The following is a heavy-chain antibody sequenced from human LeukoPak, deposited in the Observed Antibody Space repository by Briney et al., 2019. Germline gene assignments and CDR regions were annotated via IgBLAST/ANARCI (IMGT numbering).Heavy chain of an antibody. Sequence: PAGSLRLSCAASGFTFSSYAMHWVRQAPGKGLEWVAVISYDGSNKYYADSVKGRFTISRDNSKNTLYLQMNSLRAEDTAVYYCARDLGYSSSWHHFDYWGQGTLVTVSS. D-gene: IGHD6-13*01. CDR2: ISYDGSNK. CDR3: ARDLGYSSSWHHFDY. J-gene: IGHJ4*02. V-gene: IGHV3-30-3*01. CDR1: GFTFSSYA.